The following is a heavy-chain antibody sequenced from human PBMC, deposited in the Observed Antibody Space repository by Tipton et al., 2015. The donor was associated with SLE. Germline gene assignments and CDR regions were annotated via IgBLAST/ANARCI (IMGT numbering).Heavy chain of an antibody. Sequence: SLRLSCAASGFTVSSNYMSWVRQAPGKGLERVSVIYSGGSTYYADSVKGRFTISRDNSKNTLYLQMNSLRAEDTAVYYCARGGVLTGSACFDYWGQGTLVTVSS. CDR3: ARGGVLTGSACFDY. CDR1: GFTVSSNY. CDR2: IYSGGST. V-gene: IGHV3-66*01. D-gene: IGHD3-10*01. J-gene: IGHJ4*02.